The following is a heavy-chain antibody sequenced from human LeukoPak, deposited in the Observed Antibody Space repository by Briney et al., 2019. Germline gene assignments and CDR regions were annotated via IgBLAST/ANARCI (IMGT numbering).Heavy chain of an antibody. CDR1: GFTFSSYA. J-gene: IGHJ4*02. CDR3: AKGERVVAAWHFDY. D-gene: IGHD2-15*01. CDR2: ISGSGGNT. V-gene: IGHV3-23*01. Sequence: GGSLRLSCAASGFTFSSYAMYWVRQAPGKGLEWVSGISGSGGNTYYADSVKGRFTISRDNSKNTLSLQMNSLRAKDTAVYYCAKGERVVAAWHFDYWGQGTLVTVSS.